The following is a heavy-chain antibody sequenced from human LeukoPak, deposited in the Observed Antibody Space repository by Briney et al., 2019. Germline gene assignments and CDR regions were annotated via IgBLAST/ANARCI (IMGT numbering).Heavy chain of an antibody. Sequence: GGSLRLSCAASGLTFSGSAMHWVRQASGKGLEWVGRIRSKANSYATAYAASVKGRFTISRDDSKNTAYLQMNSLKTEDTAVYYCWHYYYMDVWGKGTTVTVSS. CDR3: WHYYYMDV. J-gene: IGHJ6*03. CDR1: GLTFSGSA. CDR2: IRSKANSYAT. V-gene: IGHV3-73*01.